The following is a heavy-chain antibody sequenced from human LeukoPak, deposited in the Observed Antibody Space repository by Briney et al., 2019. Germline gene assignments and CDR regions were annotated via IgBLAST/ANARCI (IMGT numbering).Heavy chain of an antibody. Sequence: GGSLRLSCAASGFTVSSNYMSWVRQAPGKGLEWVSVIYSGGSTYYADSVKGRFTISRDNSKNTLYLQMNSLRAEDTAVYYCARVRTLELLDYWGQGTLVTVSS. CDR3: ARVRTLELLDY. CDR1: GFTVSSNY. J-gene: IGHJ4*02. D-gene: IGHD1-7*01. V-gene: IGHV3-53*01. CDR2: IYSGGST.